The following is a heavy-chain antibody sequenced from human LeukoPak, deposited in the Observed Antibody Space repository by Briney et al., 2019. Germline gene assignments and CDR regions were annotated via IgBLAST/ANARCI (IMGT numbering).Heavy chain of an antibody. J-gene: IGHJ4*02. D-gene: IGHD3-16*02. V-gene: IGHV3-33*01. CDR3: ARPTSYDYVWGSYRLDY. CDR2: IWYDGSNK. CDR1: GFTFSSYG. Sequence: GGSLRLSCAASGFTFSSYGMHWVRQAPGKGLEWVAVIWYDGSNKYYADSVKGRFTIYRENSKKTLYMQMNSLRAEDTAVYYCARPTSYDYVWGSYRLDYWGQGTLVTVSS.